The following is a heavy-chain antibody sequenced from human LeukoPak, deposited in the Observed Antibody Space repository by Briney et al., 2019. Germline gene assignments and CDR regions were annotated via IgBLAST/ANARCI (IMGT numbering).Heavy chain of an antibody. CDR2: IYYSGST. CDR3: AREGGSNSFYSDAFNL. J-gene: IGHJ3*01. D-gene: IGHD6-13*01. Sequence: SETLSLTCTVSGGSISSYYWTWIRQPPGKGLEWIGYIYYSGSTKYNPSLKSRVTISLDTSKNQFSLKLRSVTAADTAVYYCAREGGSNSFYSDAFNLWGQGTMVTVSS. CDR1: GGSISSYY. V-gene: IGHV4-59*01.